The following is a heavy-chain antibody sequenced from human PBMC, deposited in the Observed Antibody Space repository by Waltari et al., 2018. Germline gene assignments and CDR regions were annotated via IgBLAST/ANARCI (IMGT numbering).Heavy chain of an antibody. CDR1: GGTFSSYA. J-gene: IGHJ6*02. Sequence: QVQLVQSGAEVKKPGSSVKVSCKASGGTFSSYAISWVRQAPGQGLEWMGGIIPIAGKPNYAQKFQGRVTITADESSSTAYMELSGLTSEDTAVYFCASALTMVRGVVIMPRDYGLDVWGHGTTVTVSS. V-gene: IGHV1-69*01. D-gene: IGHD3-10*01. CDR2: IIPIAGKP. CDR3: ASALTMVRGVVIMPRDYGLDV.